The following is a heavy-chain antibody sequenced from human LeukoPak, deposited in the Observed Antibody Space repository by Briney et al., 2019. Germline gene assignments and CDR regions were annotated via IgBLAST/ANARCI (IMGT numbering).Heavy chain of an antibody. V-gene: IGHV4-61*01. J-gene: IGHJ6*02. CDR1: GVSVSSGSYY. D-gene: IGHD3-3*01. Sequence: SETLSLTCTVSGVSVSSGSYYWSWIRQPPGKGLEWIGYIYYSGSTNYNPSLKSRVTISVDTSKNQFSLKLSSVTAADTAVYYCARGDYDFWSGYLYGMDVWGQGTTVTVSS. CDR2: IYYSGST. CDR3: ARGDYDFWSGYLYGMDV.